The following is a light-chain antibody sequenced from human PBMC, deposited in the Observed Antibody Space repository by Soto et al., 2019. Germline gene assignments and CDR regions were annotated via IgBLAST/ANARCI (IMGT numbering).Light chain of an antibody. Sequence: IVLTQSPGTLSLSPGDGATLSCRASQSLISRSLAWYRQKPGQPPTLLIYGASSRASGIPDRFRGSGSGTDFTLIISRLEPEDFAVYDCQQYGISPFTFGPGTRVDV. CDR1: QSLISRS. CDR2: GAS. J-gene: IGKJ3*01. V-gene: IGKV3-20*01. CDR3: QQYGISPFT.